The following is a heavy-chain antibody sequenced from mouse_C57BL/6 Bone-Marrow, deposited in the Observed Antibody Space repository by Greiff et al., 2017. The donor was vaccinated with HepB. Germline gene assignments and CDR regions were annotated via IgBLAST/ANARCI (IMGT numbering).Heavy chain of an antibody. V-gene: IGHV6-6*01. CDR2: IRNKANNHAT. J-gene: IGHJ4*01. D-gene: IGHD1-1*01. CDR1: GFTFSDAW. Sequence: DVMLVESGGGLVQPGGSMKLSCAASGFTFSDAWMDWVRQSPEKGLEWVAEIRNKANNHATYYAESVKGRFTISRDDSKSSVYLQMNSLRAEDTGIYYCTSFITTVVAPAMDYWGQGTSVTVSS. CDR3: TSFITTVVAPAMDY.